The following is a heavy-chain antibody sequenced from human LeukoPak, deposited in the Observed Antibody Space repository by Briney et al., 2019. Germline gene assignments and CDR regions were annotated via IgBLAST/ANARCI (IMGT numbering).Heavy chain of an antibody. CDR1: GFTFSSHW. D-gene: IGHD2-2*01. Sequence: GGSLRLSCAASGFTFSSHWMSWVRQAPGKGLEWVANIKQDGSEKYYVDSVKGRFTISRDNPKNSLFLQMNSLRAEDTAVYYCTRDCGTTSCSLFDYWGQGTLVTVSS. CDR3: TRDCGTTSCSLFDY. V-gene: IGHV3-7*01. J-gene: IGHJ4*02. CDR2: IKQDGSEK.